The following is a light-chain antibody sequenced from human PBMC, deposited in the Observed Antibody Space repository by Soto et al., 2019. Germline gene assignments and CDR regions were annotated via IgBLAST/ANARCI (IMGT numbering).Light chain of an antibody. V-gene: IGLV2-11*01. J-gene: IGLJ2*01. CDR2: AVS. Sequence: QSALTQPRSVSGSPGQSVTISCTGTSSNVGGFNYVSWYQQHPGKAPKLMIYAVSERPSGVPDRFSGSKSGNTASLTISGLQAEDEADYYCCSYAGSYTSLFGGGTQLTV. CDR3: CSYAGSYTSL. CDR1: SSNVGGFNY.